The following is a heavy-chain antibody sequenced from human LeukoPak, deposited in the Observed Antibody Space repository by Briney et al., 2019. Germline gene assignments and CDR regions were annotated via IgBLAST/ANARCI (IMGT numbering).Heavy chain of an antibody. CDR3: ARFRRAVAGFM. CDR2: IIPIFGTA. D-gene: IGHD6-19*01. V-gene: IGHV1-69*05. CDR1: GGTFSSYA. Sequence: ASVKVSCKASGGTFSSYAISWVRQAPGQGLEWMGGIIPIFGTANYAQKFQGRVTMTRNTSISTAYMELSSLRSEDTAVYYCARFRRAVAGFMWGQGTLVTVSS. J-gene: IGHJ4*02.